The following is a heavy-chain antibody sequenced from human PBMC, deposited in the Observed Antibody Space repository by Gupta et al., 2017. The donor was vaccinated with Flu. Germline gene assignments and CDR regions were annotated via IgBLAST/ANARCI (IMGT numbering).Heavy chain of an antibody. J-gene: IGHJ4*02. V-gene: IGHV3-23*01. CDR3: AKGYCSSTSCYPYYFDY. CDR1: GFTFSSDA. D-gene: IGHD2-2*01. Sequence: EVQLLESGGGLVQPGGSLRLSCAASGFTFSSDALSWVRQDPGKGLEWVSAISGSGGSTYYADSVKVRFTISRDNSKNTLYLQMNSLRAEDTAVYYCAKGYCSSTSCYPYYFDYWGQGTLVTVSS. CDR2: ISGSGGST.